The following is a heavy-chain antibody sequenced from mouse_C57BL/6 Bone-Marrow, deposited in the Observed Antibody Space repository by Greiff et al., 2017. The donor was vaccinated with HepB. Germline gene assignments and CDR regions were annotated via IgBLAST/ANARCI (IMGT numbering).Heavy chain of an antibody. V-gene: IGHV1-19*01. CDR2: INPYNGGT. Sequence: EVKLVESGPVLVKPGASVKMSCKASGYTFTDYYMNWVKQSHGKSLEWIGVINPYNGGTSYNQKFKGKATLTVDKSSSTAYMELNSLTSEDSAVYYCARRAWYFDVWGTGTTVTVSS. CDR3: ARRAWYFDV. D-gene: IGHD3-1*01. CDR1: GYTFTDYY. J-gene: IGHJ1*03.